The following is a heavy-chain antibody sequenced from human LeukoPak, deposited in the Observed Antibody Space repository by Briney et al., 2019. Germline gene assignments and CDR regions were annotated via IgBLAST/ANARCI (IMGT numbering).Heavy chain of an antibody. V-gene: IGHV3-11*01. J-gene: IGHJ4*02. CDR3: ARAGQSDY. CDR2: ISGGSRTI. CDR1: GFIFSDYY. Sequence: GGSLRLSCAASGFIFSDYYMNWIRQAPGKGLEWVSSISGGSRTINYADSVKGRFTTSRDNAKNSLFLQVNSLRAEETAVYYCARAGQSDYWGQGTLVTVSS.